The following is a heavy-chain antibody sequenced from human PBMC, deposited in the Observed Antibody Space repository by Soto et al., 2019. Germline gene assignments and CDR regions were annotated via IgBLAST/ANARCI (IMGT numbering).Heavy chain of an antibody. CDR1: GYSFTSYW. V-gene: IGHV5-10-1*01. CDR3: AGPLSMGKAAAGMENYGMDV. CDR2: IDPSDSYT. Sequence: GESLKISCKGSGYSFTSYWISWVRQMPGKGLEWMGRIDPSDSYTNYSPSFQGHVTISADKSISTAYLQWSSLKASDTAMYYCAGPLSMGKAAAGMENYGMDVWGQGTTVTVSS. D-gene: IGHD6-13*01. J-gene: IGHJ6*02.